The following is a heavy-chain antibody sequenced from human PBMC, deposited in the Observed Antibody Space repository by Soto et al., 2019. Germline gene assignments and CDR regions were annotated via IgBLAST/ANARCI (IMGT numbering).Heavy chain of an antibody. Sequence: QVQLVQSGAEVKKPGSSVTVSCKASGGTFSSYTISWVRQAPGQGLEWMAGISPIFGTPIYAQKFQDRVPITADDSTTTADMEINRLTSEDTAVYYCARVVVGSRMSLDYWGQGTLVTISS. CDR2: ISPIFGTP. J-gene: IGHJ4*02. CDR3: ARVVVGSRMSLDY. CDR1: GGTFSSYT. D-gene: IGHD2-15*01. V-gene: IGHV1-69*01.